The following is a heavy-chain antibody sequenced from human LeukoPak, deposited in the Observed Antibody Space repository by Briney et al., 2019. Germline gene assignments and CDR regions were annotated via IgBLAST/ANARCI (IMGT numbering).Heavy chain of an antibody. D-gene: IGHD6-13*01. CDR1: GGSISSGGYY. CDR2: IYYSGST. J-gene: IGHJ6*03. V-gene: IGHV4-31*03. Sequence: SETLSLTCTVSGGSISSGGYYWSWIRQHPGKGLEWIGYIYYSGSTYYDPSLKSRVTISVDTSKNQFSLKLSSVTAADTAVYYCARVSSSWYRYYYYMDVWGKGTTVTVSS. CDR3: ARVSSSWYRYYYYMDV.